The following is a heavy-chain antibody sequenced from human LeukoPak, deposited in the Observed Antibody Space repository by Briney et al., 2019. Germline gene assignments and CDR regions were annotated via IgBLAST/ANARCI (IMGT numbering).Heavy chain of an antibody. V-gene: IGHV1-2*02. CDR1: GYTFTGNY. D-gene: IGHD1-26*01. CDR2: INPNSGDT. J-gene: IGHJ4*02. Sequence: ASVKVSCKASGYTFTGNYIHWVRQAPGQGLEWMGWINPNSGDTHYAQKFQGRVTMTRDTSISTAYMELSRLTSDDTAVYYCARIVGATLNFDYWGQGTLVTVSS. CDR3: ARIVGATLNFDY.